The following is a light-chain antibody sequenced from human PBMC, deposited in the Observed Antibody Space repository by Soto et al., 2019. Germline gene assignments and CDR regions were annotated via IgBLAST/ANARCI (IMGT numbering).Light chain of an antibody. CDR1: QSVSDNY. Sequence: EIVLTQSPGTLSLSPGERATLSCRASQSVSDNYLASYQQKPGQAPRLLIYGAFTRATGIPDRFSGSGSGTDFSLTISRLEPEDFAVYYCQQYGSSPPWTFGQGTTVEIK. J-gene: IGKJ1*01. V-gene: IGKV3-20*01. CDR2: GAF. CDR3: QQYGSSPPWT.